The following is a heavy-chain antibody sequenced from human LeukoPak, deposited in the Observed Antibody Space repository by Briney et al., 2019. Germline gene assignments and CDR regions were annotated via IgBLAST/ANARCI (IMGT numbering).Heavy chain of an antibody. D-gene: IGHD3-10*01. J-gene: IGHJ4*02. CDR3: ARDHLGDSYSDF. CDR1: GFTFSRYA. Sequence: PGGSLRLSCETSGFTFSRYAMTWVRQAPGKGLEWVSVISGSGVSTYYGDSVKGRFTISRDNSKNTLHLQMNSLRAEDTAVYYCARDHLGDSYSDFRGQGTLVTVSS. CDR2: ISGSGVST. V-gene: IGHV3-23*01.